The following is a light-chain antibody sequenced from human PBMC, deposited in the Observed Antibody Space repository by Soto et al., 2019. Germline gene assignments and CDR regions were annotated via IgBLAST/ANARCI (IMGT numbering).Light chain of an antibody. Sequence: QSALTQPASVSGSPGQSITISCTGTSSDVGGYNYVSWYQQYPGKAPKLMIYEVSNRPSGVSNRFSGSKSGNTASLTISGLQAEDEADYYCSSYTTISSLDVFGTGTKVTVL. CDR2: EVS. CDR1: SSDVGGYNY. J-gene: IGLJ1*01. CDR3: SSYTTISSLDV. V-gene: IGLV2-14*01.